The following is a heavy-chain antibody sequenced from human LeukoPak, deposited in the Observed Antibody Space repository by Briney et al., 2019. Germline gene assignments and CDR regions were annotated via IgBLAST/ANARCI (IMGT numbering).Heavy chain of an antibody. J-gene: IGHJ4*02. CDR2: INHSGST. CDR3: ARTAGYSGYDYNS. Sequence: SETLSLTCAVYGGSFSGYYWSWIRQPPGKGLEWIGEINHSGSTNYNPSLKSRVTISVDTSKNQFSLKLSSVTAADTAVCYCARTAGYSGYDYNSWGQGTLVTVSS. V-gene: IGHV4-34*01. CDR1: GGSFSGYY. D-gene: IGHD5-12*01.